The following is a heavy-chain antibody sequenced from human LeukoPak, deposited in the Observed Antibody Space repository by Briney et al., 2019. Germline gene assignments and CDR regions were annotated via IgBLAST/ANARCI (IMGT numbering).Heavy chain of an antibody. Sequence: GSLRLSCAASGFTFSSYAMSWVRQPPGKGLEWIGEIYHSGSTNYNPSLKSRVTISVDTSKNQFSLKLSSVTAADTAVYYCARGTAMVIRYFDYWGQGTLVTVSS. CDR2: IYHSGST. V-gene: IGHV4-4*02. CDR1: GFTFSSYAM. CDR3: ARGTAMVIRYFDY. J-gene: IGHJ4*02. D-gene: IGHD5-18*01.